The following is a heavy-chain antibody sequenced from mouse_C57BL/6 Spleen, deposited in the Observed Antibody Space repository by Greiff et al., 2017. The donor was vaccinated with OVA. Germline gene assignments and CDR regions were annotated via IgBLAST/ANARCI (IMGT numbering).Heavy chain of an antibody. CDR2: ISSGSSTI. J-gene: IGHJ4*01. CDR1: GFTFSDYG. Sequence: EVQGVESGGGLVKPGGSLKLSCAASGFTFSDYGMHWVRQAPEKGLEWVAYISSGSSTIYYADTVKGRFTISRDNAKNTLFLQMTSLRSEDTAMYYCARRRSVTTLYYYAMDYWGQGTSVTVSS. D-gene: IGHD2-3*01. CDR3: ARRRSVTTLYYYAMDY. V-gene: IGHV5-17*01.